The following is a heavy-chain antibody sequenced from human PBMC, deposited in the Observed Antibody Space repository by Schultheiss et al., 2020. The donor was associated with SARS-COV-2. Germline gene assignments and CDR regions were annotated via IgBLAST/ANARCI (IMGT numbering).Heavy chain of an antibody. J-gene: IGHJ4*02. CDR2: IDPKSGAT. D-gene: IGHD3-10*01. CDR3: ARDPRWFGSPGY. CDR1: GGTFTSYG. Sequence: ASVKVSCKASGGTFTSYGISWVRQATGQGLEWMGWIDPKSGATANAQTFQARFTMTGDTSISTAYMELSRLRSDDTAVYYCARDPRWFGSPGYWGQGTLVTVSS. V-gene: IGHV1-2*02.